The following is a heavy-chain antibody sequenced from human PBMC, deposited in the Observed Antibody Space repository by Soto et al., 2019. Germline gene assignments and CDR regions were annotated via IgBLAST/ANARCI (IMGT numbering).Heavy chain of an antibody. CDR1: LYVFTSYF. V-gene: IGHV5-51*01. D-gene: IGHD1-26*01. CDR3: ARYNWSSGSPAGFDY. J-gene: IGHJ4*02. CDR2: IYTSDSDT. Sequence: VESLSISCKVSLYVFTSYFIGWVLRIPGKGLEVRGIIYTSDSDTRYSTSFQGQVTMSADKSISTAYLQWSSLKVSDSALDYCARYNWSSGSPAGFDYWGQGTMVTVSS.